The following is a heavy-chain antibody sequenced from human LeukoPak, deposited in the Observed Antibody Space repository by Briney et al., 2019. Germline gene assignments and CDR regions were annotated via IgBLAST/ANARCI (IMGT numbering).Heavy chain of an antibody. J-gene: IGHJ5*02. CDR2: IYHSGST. CDR3: ARSHGGGTTLFWFDP. D-gene: IGHD1-1*01. V-gene: IGHV4-30-2*01. Sequence: SETLSLTCAVSGGSISSGGYSWSWIRQPPGKGLEWIGYIYHSGSTYYNPSLKSRVTISVDRSKNQFSLKLSSVTAADTAVYYCARSHGGGTTLFWFDPWGQGTLVTVSS. CDR1: GGSISSGGYS.